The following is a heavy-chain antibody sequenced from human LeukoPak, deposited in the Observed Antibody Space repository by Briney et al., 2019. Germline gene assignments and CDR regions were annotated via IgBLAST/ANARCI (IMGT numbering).Heavy chain of an antibody. V-gene: IGHV3-7*01. Sequence: GGSLRLSCAASGFTFSSYWMSWVRQAPGKGLEWVANIKQDGSEKYYVDSVKGRFTITRDNAKNSLYLQMNSLRAEDTAVYYCARARELRRQYYFDYWGQGTLVTVSS. CDR1: GFTFSSYW. D-gene: IGHD1-26*01. CDR3: ARARELRRQYYFDY. J-gene: IGHJ4*02. CDR2: IKQDGSEK.